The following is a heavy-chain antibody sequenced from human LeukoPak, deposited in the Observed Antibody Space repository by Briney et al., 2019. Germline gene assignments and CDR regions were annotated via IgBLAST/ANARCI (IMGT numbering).Heavy chain of an antibody. J-gene: IGHJ3*02. CDR3: ARGYDDSGYYGWGAFDI. Sequence: PSETLSLTCTVSSGSISTFHWSWIRQPAGKGLEWIGRIHASGDTNYGPSLKSRVTMSVDPSKDEFSLRLSSVTAADTAVYYCARGYDDSGYYGWGAFDIWGQGTMVTVS. CDR2: IHASGDT. CDR1: SGSISTFH. D-gene: IGHD3-22*01. V-gene: IGHV4-4*07.